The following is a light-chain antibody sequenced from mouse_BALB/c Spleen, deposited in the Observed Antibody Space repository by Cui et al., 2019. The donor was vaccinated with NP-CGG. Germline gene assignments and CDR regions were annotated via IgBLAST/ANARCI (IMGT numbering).Light chain of an antibody. CDR2: GTN. CDR1: TGAVTTSNY. Sequence: QAVLTPESAPTTSPGETVTLTCRSSTGAVTTSNYANWVQEKPDHLFTGLIGGTNNRAPGAPARFSGYLIGDKAALTITGAQTEDEATYFCALWYSNHWVFGGGTKLTVL. V-gene: IGLV1*01. J-gene: IGLJ1*01. CDR3: ALWYSNHWV.